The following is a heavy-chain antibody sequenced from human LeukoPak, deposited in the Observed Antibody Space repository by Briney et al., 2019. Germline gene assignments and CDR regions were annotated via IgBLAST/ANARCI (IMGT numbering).Heavy chain of an antibody. J-gene: IGHJ4*02. V-gene: IGHV3-30*02. CDR2: IRYDGSNK. Sequence: PGGSLRLSCAASGFTFSSYGMHWVRQAPGKGLEWVAFIRYDGSNKYYADSVKGRFTISRDNSKNTLYLQMNSLRAEDTAVYYCAKDLGHSSGWYYFDYWGQGTLVTVSS. CDR1: GFTFSSYG. CDR3: AKDLGHSSGWYYFDY. D-gene: IGHD6-19*01.